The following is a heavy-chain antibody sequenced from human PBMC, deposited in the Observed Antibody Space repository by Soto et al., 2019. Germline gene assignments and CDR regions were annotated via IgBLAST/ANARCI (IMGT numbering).Heavy chain of an antibody. J-gene: IGHJ4*02. CDR1: GYTFTSYY. CDR2: INPSGGNT. D-gene: IGHD3-22*01. Sequence: ASVKVSCKASGYTFTSYYMHWVRQAPGQGLEWMGIINPSGGNTNYAQKLQGRVTMTTDTSTSTAYMELRSLRSDDTAVYYCARDDNQLDSSGTIDYWGQGTLVTVSS. CDR3: ARDDNQLDSSGTIDY. V-gene: IGHV1-46*01.